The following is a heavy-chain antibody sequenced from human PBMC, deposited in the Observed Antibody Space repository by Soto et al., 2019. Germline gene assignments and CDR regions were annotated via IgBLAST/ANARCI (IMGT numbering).Heavy chain of an antibody. J-gene: IGHJ4*02. D-gene: IGHD3-3*02. CDR1: GGSISSYY. CDR2: IYYSGST. Sequence: PSETLSLTCTVSGGSISSYYWSWIRQPPGKGLEWIGYIYYSGSTNYNPSLKSRVTISVDTSKNQFSLKLSSVTAADTAVYYCARGTFFAQYYFDYWGQGTLVTAPQ. CDR3: ARGTFFAQYYFDY. V-gene: IGHV4-59*01.